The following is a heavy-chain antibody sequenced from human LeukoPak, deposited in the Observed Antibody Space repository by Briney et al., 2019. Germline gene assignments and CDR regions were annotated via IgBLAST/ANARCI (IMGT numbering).Heavy chain of an antibody. CDR3: ARDTTTLLAFDY. J-gene: IGHJ4*02. V-gene: IGHV3-33*01. Sequence: GVSLRLSCAASGFTFSNYGMHWVRQAPGKGLEWVAVIWYDGGNKYYADSEKGRFTISRDNSKNTLYLQMNSLRAEDTAVYYCARDTTTLLAFDYWGQGTLVTVSS. CDR2: IWYDGGNK. CDR1: GFTFSNYG. D-gene: IGHD1-14*01.